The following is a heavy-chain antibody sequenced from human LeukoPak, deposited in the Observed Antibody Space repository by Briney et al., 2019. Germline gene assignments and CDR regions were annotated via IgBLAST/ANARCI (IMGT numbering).Heavy chain of an antibody. V-gene: IGHV3-21*01. D-gene: IGHD5-18*01. CDR1: GFTFSSYS. CDR3: AKEDTAMVRSPFGVDY. Sequence: GGSLRLSCAASGFTFSSYSMNWVRQAPGKGLEWVSSISSSSSYIYYADSVKGRFTISRDNAKNSLYLQMNSLRAEDTAVYYCAKEDTAMVRSPFGVDYWGQGTLVTVSS. J-gene: IGHJ4*02. CDR2: ISSSSSYI.